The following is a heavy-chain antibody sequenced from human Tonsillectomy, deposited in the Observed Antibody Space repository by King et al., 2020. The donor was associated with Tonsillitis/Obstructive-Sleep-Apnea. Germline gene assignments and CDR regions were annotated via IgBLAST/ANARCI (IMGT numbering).Heavy chain of an antibody. CDR2: ISYDGSNN. J-gene: IGHJ3*02. Sequence: VQLVESGGGVVQPGRSLRLSCAASGFTFSTYAMHWVRQAPGKGLEWVAVISYDGSNNYYADSVKGRFTISRDNSKNTLYLQMNSLRAEDTAVYYCARDRDCSSTSCYNAFDIWGQGTIVTVSS. D-gene: IGHD2-2*02. CDR1: GFTFSTYA. CDR3: ARDRDCSSTSCYNAFDI. V-gene: IGHV3-30*04.